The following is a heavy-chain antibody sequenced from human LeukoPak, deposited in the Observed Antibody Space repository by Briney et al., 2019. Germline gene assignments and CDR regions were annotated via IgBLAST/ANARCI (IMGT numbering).Heavy chain of an antibody. V-gene: IGHV4-4*07. CDR2: IYTSGST. CDR3: ARVVKAAAGTNYYYYCMDV. Sequence: PSETLSLTCTVSDGSISSDYWTWIRQPAGKGLEWIGRIYTSGSTNYNPSLKSRVTMSVDTSKNQLSLKLTSVTAADTAVYYCARVVKAAAGTNYYYYCMDVWGKGTTVTVSS. CDR1: DGSISSDY. D-gene: IGHD6-13*01. J-gene: IGHJ6*03.